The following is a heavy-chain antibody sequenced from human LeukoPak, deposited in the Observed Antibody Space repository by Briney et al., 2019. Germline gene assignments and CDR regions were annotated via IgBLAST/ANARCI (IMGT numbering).Heavy chain of an antibody. Sequence: GRSLRLSCAASGFTFSSYGMHWVRQAPGKGLEWVAVISYDGSNKYYADSVKGRFTISRDNSKNTLYLQMNSLRAEDTAVYYCARDRSFIAAAGIDYWGQGTLVTVSS. J-gene: IGHJ4*02. D-gene: IGHD6-13*01. V-gene: IGHV3-30*03. CDR2: ISYDGSNK. CDR3: ARDRSFIAAAGIDY. CDR1: GFTFSSYG.